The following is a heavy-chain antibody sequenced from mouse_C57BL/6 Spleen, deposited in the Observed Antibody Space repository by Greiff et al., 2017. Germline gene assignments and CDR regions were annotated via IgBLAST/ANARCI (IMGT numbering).Heavy chain of an antibody. CDR3: AMGNYDGAWCAY. Sequence: QVQLQQPGAELVTPGASVKVSCKASGYTFTSYWMHWVKQRPGQGLEWIGRFHPSDSDTNYNQKFKGKATLTVDKSSSTAYVQLSSLTSEDSAVYYCAMGNYDGAWCAYWGQGTLVTVSA. V-gene: IGHV1-74*01. CDR1: GYTFTSYW. D-gene: IGHD1-1*01. CDR2: FHPSDSDT. J-gene: IGHJ3*01.